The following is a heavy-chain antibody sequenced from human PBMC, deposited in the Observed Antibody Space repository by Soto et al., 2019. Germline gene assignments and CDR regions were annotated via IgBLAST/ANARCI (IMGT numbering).Heavy chain of an antibody. D-gene: IGHD3-3*01. V-gene: IGHV1-24*01. CDR3: ATFTIFGVVMLTGNRFDY. CDR1: GYTLTELS. Sequence: ASVKVSCKVSGYTLTELSIHWVRQAPGKGLEWMGGFDPEDGETIYAQKFQGRVTMTEDTSTDTAYMELSSLRSEDTAVYYCATFTIFGVVMLTGNRFDYWGQGTLVTVSS. J-gene: IGHJ4*02. CDR2: FDPEDGET.